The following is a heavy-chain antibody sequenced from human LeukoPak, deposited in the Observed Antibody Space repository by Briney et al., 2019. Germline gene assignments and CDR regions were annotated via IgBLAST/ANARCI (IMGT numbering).Heavy chain of an antibody. Sequence: PGGSLRLSCAASGFTFSSYWMHWVRQAPGKGLVWVSRINSDGNNTTYADSVKGRFTISRDNAKNMLYVQMNSLTAEDTAVYYCARDRWGNYGDYAAFDLWGQGTMVTVSS. V-gene: IGHV3-74*01. CDR2: INSDGNNT. CDR1: GFTFSSYW. J-gene: IGHJ3*01. CDR3: ARDRWGNYGDYAAFDL. D-gene: IGHD4-17*01.